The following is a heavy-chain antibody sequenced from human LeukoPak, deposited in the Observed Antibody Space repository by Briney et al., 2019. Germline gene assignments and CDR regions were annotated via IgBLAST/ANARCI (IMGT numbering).Heavy chain of an antibody. Sequence: SSGTLSLTCIVSGGSISSCYWSWIRQPAGKGLEWIGQIHTSGSTNYNPSLKSRVAMSVDTSKNQFSLELSSVTAADTAVYYCAGRAQTTGWSFDYWGQGALVTVSS. J-gene: IGHJ4*02. V-gene: IGHV4-4*07. CDR3: AGRAQTTGWSFDY. D-gene: IGHD6-19*01. CDR2: IHTSGST. CDR1: GGSISSCY.